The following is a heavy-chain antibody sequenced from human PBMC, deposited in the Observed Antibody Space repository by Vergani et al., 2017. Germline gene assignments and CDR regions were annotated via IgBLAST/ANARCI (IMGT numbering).Heavy chain of an antibody. Sequence: QVQLQESGPGLVKPSETLSLTCAVYGGSFSGYYWSWIRPPPGKGLEWIGEINHSGSTNYNPSLKSRVTISVDTSKNQFSLKLSSVTAADTAVYYCARGLARRGMGQWLVLWWFDPWGQGTLVTVSS. J-gene: IGHJ5*02. CDR2: INHSGST. CDR1: GGSFSGYY. D-gene: IGHD6-19*01. CDR3: ARGLARRGMGQWLVLWWFDP. V-gene: IGHV4-34*01.